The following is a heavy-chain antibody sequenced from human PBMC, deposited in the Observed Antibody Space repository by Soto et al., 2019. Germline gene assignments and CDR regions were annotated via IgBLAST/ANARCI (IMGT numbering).Heavy chain of an antibody. J-gene: IGHJ4*02. CDR1: GYSFIDYY. V-gene: IGHV1-2*02. D-gene: IGHD3-9*01. CDR3: ARPPGYISDWYYFDL. Sequence: GASVKVSCKASGYSFIDYYIHWVRQAPGQGFEWMGRISPNSGGTNYAQKFEGRVTMTWDTSLNTAYMELSSLISDDTAVYYCARPPGYISDWYYFDLWGQGTLVTVSS. CDR2: ISPNSGGT.